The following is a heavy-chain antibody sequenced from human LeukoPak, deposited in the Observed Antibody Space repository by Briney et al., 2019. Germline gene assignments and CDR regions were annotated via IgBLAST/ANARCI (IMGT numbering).Heavy chain of an antibody. CDR1: GGSFSGYY. V-gene: IGHV4-34*01. D-gene: IGHD6-13*01. Sequence: SETLSLTCAVYGGSFSGYYWSWIRQPPGKGLEWIGEINHSGSTNYNPSLKSRVTISVDTSKNQFSLKLSSVTAADTAVYYCARLGPPYSSSWYGWYYFDYWGQGTLVTVSS. J-gene: IGHJ4*02. CDR3: ARLGPPYSSSWYGWYYFDY. CDR2: INHSGST.